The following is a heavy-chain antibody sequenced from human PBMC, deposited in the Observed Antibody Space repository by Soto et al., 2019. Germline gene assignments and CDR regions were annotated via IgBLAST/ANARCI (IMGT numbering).Heavy chain of an antibody. V-gene: IGHV1-69*08. CDR2: IIPIVDRA. CDR1: GGTFSTYT. J-gene: IGHJ4*02. Sequence: ASVKVSCKASGGTFSTYTISWVRQAPGQGLEWMGRIIPIVDRANYAQKFQGRVTVTADKSTSTAYMELSSLRSDDTAVYYFARDLEITVPAPMGNWSQGTLVTV. CDR3: ARDLEITVPAPMGN. D-gene: IGHD2-2*01.